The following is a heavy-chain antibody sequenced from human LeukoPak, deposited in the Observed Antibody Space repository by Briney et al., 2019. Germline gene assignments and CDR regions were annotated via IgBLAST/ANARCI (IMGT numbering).Heavy chain of an antibody. D-gene: IGHD2-2*01. CDR2: IIPIFGTA. CDR1: GYTFTSYD. Sequence: ASVKVSCKASGYTFTSYDINWVRQAPGQGLEWMGGIIPIFGTANYAQKFQGRVTITADESTSTAYMELSSLRSEDTAVYYCARGVRYCSSTSCSEYFHHWGQGTLVTVSS. V-gene: IGHV1-69*13. J-gene: IGHJ1*01. CDR3: ARGVRYCSSTSCSEYFHH.